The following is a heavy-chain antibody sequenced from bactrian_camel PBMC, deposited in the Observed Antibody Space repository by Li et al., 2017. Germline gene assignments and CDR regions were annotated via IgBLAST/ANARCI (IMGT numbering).Heavy chain of an antibody. J-gene: IGHJ6*01. V-gene: IGHV3S25*01. D-gene: IGHD5*01. Sequence: QLVESGGGSVQAGGSLRLSCAPSGLSVSDFSMAWFRQSPGKEREGVAMFNIGGSTTYYHNSVKGRFTISQDNDKNTAYLQMNSLKPEDTAVYYCAARFWRWDCYSESWGGADFDYWGQGTQVTVS. CDR3: AARFWRWDCYSESWGGADFDY. CDR2: FNIGGSTT. CDR1: GLSVSDFS.